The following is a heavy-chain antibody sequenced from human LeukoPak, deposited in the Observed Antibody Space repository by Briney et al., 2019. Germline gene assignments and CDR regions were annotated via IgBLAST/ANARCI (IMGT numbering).Heavy chain of an antibody. Sequence: GGFLRLSCAASGFTFSSYAMSWVRQAPGKGLEWVSAISGSGGSTYYADSVKGRFTISRDNSKNTLYLQMNSLRAEDTAVYYCAKGPPSTYCSSTSCRNYDAFDIWGQGTMVTVSS. V-gene: IGHV3-23*01. CDR3: AKGPPSTYCSSTSCRNYDAFDI. D-gene: IGHD2-2*01. CDR2: ISGSGGST. CDR1: GFTFSSYA. J-gene: IGHJ3*02.